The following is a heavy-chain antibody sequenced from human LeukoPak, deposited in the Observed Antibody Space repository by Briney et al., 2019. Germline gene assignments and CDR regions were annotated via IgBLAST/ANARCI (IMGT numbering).Heavy chain of an antibody. CDR1: GGSISSSSYY. J-gene: IGHJ4*02. Sequence: NPSETLSLTCTVSGGSISSSSYYWGWIRQPPGKGLEWIGSIYYSGSTYYNPSLKSRVTISVDTSKNQFSLKLSSVTAADTAVYYCARDGARSMVRGVPTFDYWGQGTLVTVSS. CDR2: IYYSGST. D-gene: IGHD3-10*01. CDR3: ARDGARSMVRGVPTFDY. V-gene: IGHV4-39*07.